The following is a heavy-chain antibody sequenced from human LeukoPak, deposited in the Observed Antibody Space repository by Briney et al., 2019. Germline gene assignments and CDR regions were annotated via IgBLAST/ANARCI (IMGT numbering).Heavy chain of an antibody. V-gene: IGHV6-1*01. J-gene: IGHJ5*01. CDR3: ASGSFFGS. CDR2: TYYRSKWYN. CDR1: GDSLSGNSAV. D-gene: IGHD3-10*01. Sequence: SQTLSLTCALSGDSLSGNSAVWSWIRQSPSRGLEWLGRTYYRSKWYNDYAVSVKSRITINPDTSKNQFSLQLNSVTPEDTAVYYCASGSFFGSWGQGTLVIVSS.